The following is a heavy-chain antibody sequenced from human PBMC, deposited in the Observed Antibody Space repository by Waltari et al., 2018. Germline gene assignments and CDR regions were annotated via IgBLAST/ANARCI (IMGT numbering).Heavy chain of an antibody. CDR2: IYSGGTT. Sequence: ELVESGGGVIQPGGSLRLSCVASGLAVSKDYMSWVCHAPGQGLGWVSIIYSGGTTYYAGSVKGRFTSSRDNSKNTVYLQMNSLRAEDTAVYYCARDWLGPGGVPDVWGKGPRSPSPQ. D-gene: IGHD3-10*01. V-gene: IGHV3-53*01. J-gene: IGHJ6*04. CDR1: GLAVSKDY. CDR3: ARDWLGPGGVPDV.